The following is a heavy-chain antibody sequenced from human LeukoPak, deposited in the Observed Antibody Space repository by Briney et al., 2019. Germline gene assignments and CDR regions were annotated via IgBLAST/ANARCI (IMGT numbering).Heavy chain of an antibody. CDR2: INAGNGNT. V-gene: IGHV1-3*01. D-gene: IGHD3-22*01. CDR3: ARGESGTMIVVVTPHFDP. CDR1: GYTFTSYA. J-gene: IGHJ5*02. Sequence: GASVKVSCKASGYTFTSYAMHWVRQAPGQRLEWMGWINAGNGNTKYSQKFQGRVTITRDTSASTAYMELSSLRSEDTAVYYCARGESGTMIVVVTPHFDPWGQGTLVTVSS.